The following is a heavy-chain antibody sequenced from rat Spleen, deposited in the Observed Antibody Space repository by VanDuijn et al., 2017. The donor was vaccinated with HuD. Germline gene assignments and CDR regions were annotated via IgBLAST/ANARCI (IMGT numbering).Heavy chain of an antibody. V-gene: IGHV5-46*01. J-gene: IGHJ3*01. CDR3: ARLGIAAIGNWFGY. CDR1: GFTFSAFP. Sequence: EVQLVESGGGLVQPGRSMKLSCAASGFTFSAFPMAWVRQTPTKGLEWVATISISGDRTNYRDSVKGRFTIFRDNARSTLSLQMNSLRSEDTATYYCARLGIAAIGNWFGYWGQGTLVTVSS. CDR2: ISISGDRT. D-gene: IGHD1-2*01.